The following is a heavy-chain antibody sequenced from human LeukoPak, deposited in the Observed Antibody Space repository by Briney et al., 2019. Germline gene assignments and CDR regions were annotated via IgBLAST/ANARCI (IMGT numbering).Heavy chain of an antibody. CDR3: ARVRIAARPGPTYYYGMDV. J-gene: IGHJ6*02. CDR1: GGSISSYY. CDR2: IYYSEST. Sequence: SETLSLTCTVSGGSISSYYWSWIRQPPGKGLEWIGYIYYSESTNDNPSLKSRVTISVDTSKNQFALKLSSVTAADTAVYDCARVRIAARPGPTYYYGMDVWGQGTTVTVSS. D-gene: IGHD6-6*01. V-gene: IGHV4-59*01.